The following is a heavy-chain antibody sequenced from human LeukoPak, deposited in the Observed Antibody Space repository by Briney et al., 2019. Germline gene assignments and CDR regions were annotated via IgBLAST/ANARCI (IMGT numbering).Heavy chain of an antibody. CDR1: GGTFSSYA. Sequence: VKVSCKASGGTFSSYAISWVRQAPGQGLEWMGRIIPILGIANYAQKFQGRVTITADKSTSTAYMELSSLRSEDTAVYYCARNSLRYYDSSGYYVYFDYWGQGTLVTVSS. D-gene: IGHD3-22*01. J-gene: IGHJ4*02. CDR3: ARNSLRYYDSSGYYVYFDY. CDR2: IIPILGIA. V-gene: IGHV1-69*10.